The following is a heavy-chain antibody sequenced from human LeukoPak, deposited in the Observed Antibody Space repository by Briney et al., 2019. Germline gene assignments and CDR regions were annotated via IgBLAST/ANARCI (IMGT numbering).Heavy chain of an antibody. Sequence: KPSETLSLTCTVSGGSISSGGYSWSWIRQPPGKGLEWIGYIYHSGSTYYNPSLKSRVTISVDRSKNQFSLKLSSVTAADTAVYYCAREDTMINRFDPWGQGTLVTVSS. CDR1: GGSISSGGYS. CDR3: AREDTMINRFDP. CDR2: IYHSGST. V-gene: IGHV4-30-2*01. D-gene: IGHD3-22*01. J-gene: IGHJ5*02.